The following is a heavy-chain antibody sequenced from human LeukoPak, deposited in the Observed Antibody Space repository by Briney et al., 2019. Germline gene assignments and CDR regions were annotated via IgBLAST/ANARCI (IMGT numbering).Heavy chain of an antibody. Sequence: GGYLRLSCGASGFTFSTYWMSWLRQAPGKGLEWVASIKQDGGETNYVDSVRGRFTISRDNAKNSVYLQMSRLRAEDTAVYYCARVDTGYASSWFGGLWFDYWGQGSPVTVSS. D-gene: IGHD6-13*01. CDR1: GFTFSTYW. CDR2: IKQDGGET. CDR3: ARVDTGYASSWFGGLWFDY. V-gene: IGHV3-7*04. J-gene: IGHJ4*02.